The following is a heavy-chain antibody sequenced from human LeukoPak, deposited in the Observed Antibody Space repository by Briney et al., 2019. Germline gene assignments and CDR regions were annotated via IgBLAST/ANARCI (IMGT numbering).Heavy chain of an antibody. CDR3: ARERGYSYVYFDY. Sequence: ASVKVSCKASGYTITSYAMHWVRQAPGQRLEWMGWINAGNGNTKYSQKFQGRVTITRDTSASTAYMELSSLRSEDTAVYYCARERGYSYVYFDYWGQGTLVTVSS. V-gene: IGHV1-3*01. D-gene: IGHD5-18*01. CDR1: GYTITSYA. J-gene: IGHJ4*02. CDR2: INAGNGNT.